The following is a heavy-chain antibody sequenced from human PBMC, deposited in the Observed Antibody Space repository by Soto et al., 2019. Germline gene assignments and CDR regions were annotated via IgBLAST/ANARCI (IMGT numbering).Heavy chain of an antibody. V-gene: IGHV5-51*01. CDR1: GYSFTSHW. CDR3: ARSVVPAADYYYYGMDV. Sequence: GESLKISCKGSGYSFTSHWIGWVRQMPGKGLEWMGIIYPGDSDTRYSPSFQGQVTISADKSISTAYLQWSSLKASDTAMYYCARSVVPAADYYYYGMDVWGQGTTVTVSS. J-gene: IGHJ6*02. D-gene: IGHD2-2*01. CDR2: IYPGDSDT.